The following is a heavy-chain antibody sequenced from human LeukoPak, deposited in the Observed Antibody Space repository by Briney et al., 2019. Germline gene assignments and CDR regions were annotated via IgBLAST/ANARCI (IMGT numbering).Heavy chain of an antibody. CDR2: IRYDGINK. CDR1: GFTFSTHG. J-gene: IGHJ6*03. Sequence: GGSLRLSCAASGFTFSTHGMHWVRQAPGKGLEWVAFIRYDGINKYYADSVKGRFTISRDSFKNTLYLQMNSLRAEDTAVYYCARDGRLLNYNVDVWGKGTTVTVSS. CDR3: ARDGRLLNYNVDV. D-gene: IGHD2-15*01. V-gene: IGHV3-30*02.